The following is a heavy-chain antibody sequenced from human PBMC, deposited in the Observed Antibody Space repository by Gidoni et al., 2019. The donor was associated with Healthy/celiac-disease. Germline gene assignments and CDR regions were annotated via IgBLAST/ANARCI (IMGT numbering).Heavy chain of an antibody. CDR3: ARINYGGNFGAFDI. V-gene: IGHV4-39*01. CDR1: GGSISSSSYY. J-gene: IGHJ3*02. CDR2: IYYSGST. Sequence: QLQLQESGPGLVKPSETLSLTCTVSGGSISSSSYYWGWIRQPPGKGLEWIGSIYYSGSTYYNPSLKSRVTISVDTSKNQFSLKLSSVTAADTAVYYCARINYGGNFGAFDIWGQGTMVTVSS. D-gene: IGHD4-17*01.